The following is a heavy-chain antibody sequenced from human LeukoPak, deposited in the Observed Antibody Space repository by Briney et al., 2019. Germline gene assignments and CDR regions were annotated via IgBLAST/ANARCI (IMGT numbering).Heavy chain of an antibody. CDR2: IKTDGSST. CDR1: GFTFDDYG. D-gene: IGHD1-1*01. Sequence: GGSLRLSCAASGFTFDDYGMSWVRQAPGKGLEWVSRIKTDGSSTNYADSVKGRFTISRDNAKNTLYLQMNSLRAEDTAVYFCARERKYDSTFDYWGQGTLVTVSS. CDR3: ARERKYDSTFDY. V-gene: IGHV3-74*01. J-gene: IGHJ4*02.